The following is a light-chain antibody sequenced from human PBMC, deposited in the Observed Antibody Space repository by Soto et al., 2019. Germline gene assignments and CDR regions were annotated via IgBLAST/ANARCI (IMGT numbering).Light chain of an antibody. CDR1: QTVSSN. Sequence: EIVMTQSPATLSVSPGEGATLSCRASQTVSSNLAWYQQKPGQAPRLLIYGASTRATGIPARFSGSGSGTEFTLCCSCLQSEDFAVDYCHEYNNLPRTFGGGTKVEIK. CDR2: GAS. J-gene: IGKJ4*01. CDR3: HEYNNLPRT. V-gene: IGKV3-15*01.